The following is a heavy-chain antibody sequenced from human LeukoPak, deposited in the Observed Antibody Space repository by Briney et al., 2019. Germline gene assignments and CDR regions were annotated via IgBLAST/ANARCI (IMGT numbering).Heavy chain of an antibody. V-gene: IGHV4-59*01. D-gene: IGHD6-13*01. Sequence: SETLSLTCTVSGGSISSYYWSWIRQPPGKGLEWIGYIYYSGSTNYNPSLKSRVTISVDTSKNQFSLKLSSVTAADTAVYYCARHHFIAAAGTFLDYWGQGTLVTVSS. CDR3: ARHHFIAAAGTFLDY. CDR1: GGSISSYY. CDR2: IYYSGST. J-gene: IGHJ4*02.